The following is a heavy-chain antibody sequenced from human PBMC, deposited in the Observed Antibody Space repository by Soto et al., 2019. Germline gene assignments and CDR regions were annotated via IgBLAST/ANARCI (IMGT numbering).Heavy chain of an antibody. CDR3: AKGSSGFRHFDY. J-gene: IGHJ4*02. Sequence: EVQLLESGGGLVQPEGSLRLSCAASGFTFTNYAMSWVRQAPGKGLEWVSTIGGSGDSTYYADSVKGRFTISRDKSKNTLYLQINSLRAEDTAIYYCAKGSSGFRHFDYWGQGALVTVSS. V-gene: IGHV3-23*01. CDR1: GFTFTNYA. D-gene: IGHD3-22*01. CDR2: IGGSGDST.